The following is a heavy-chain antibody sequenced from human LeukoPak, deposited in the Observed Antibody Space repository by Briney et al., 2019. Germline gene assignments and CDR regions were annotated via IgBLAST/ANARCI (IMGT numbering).Heavy chain of an antibody. V-gene: IGHV3-21*01. J-gene: IGHJ4*02. CDR2: ISSSSSYI. D-gene: IGHD3-3*01. Sequence: GGSLRLSCAASGFTFSSYSMNWVRQAPGKGLEWVSSISSSSSYIYYADSVKGRFTISRDNAKNSLYLQMNSLRAEDTAVYYCARDPIRFLEWLPLDYWGQGTLVTVSS. CDR1: GFTFSSYS. CDR3: ARDPIRFLEWLPLDY.